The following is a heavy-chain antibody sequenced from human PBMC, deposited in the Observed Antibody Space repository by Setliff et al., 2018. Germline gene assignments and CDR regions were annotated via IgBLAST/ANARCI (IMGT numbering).Heavy chain of an antibody. V-gene: IGHV1-18*01. CDR3: ARTPPNRGLSNGWYVDY. J-gene: IGHJ4*02. CDR1: GYTFTNYG. Sequence: GASVKVSCKASGYTFTNYGITWVRQAHGQGLEWMAWISAYDGNTKYTLKLQGRVTLTTDTPTTTAYMDLRGLRSDDTAVYYCARTPPNRGLSNGWYVDYWGQGALVTVSS. D-gene: IGHD6-19*01. CDR2: ISAYDGNT.